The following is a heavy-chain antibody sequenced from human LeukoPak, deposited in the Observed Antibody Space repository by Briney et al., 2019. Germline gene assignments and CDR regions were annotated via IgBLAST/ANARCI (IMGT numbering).Heavy chain of an antibody. D-gene: IGHD2-2*01. Sequence: PSETLSLTCTVSGGSISSGGFYWSWIRQPPGKGLEWIGYIYYSGSTNYNPSLKSRVTISVDTSKNQFSLKLSSVTAADTAVYYCARADIVVVPAANPIGSGVDVWGKGTTVTVSS. V-gene: IGHV4-61*08. J-gene: IGHJ6*04. CDR2: IYYSGST. CDR3: ARADIVVVPAANPIGSGVDV. CDR1: GGSISSGGFY.